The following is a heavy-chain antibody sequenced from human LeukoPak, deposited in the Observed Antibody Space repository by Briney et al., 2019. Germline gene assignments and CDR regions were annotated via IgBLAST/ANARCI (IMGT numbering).Heavy chain of an antibody. V-gene: IGHV3-66*01. Sequence: GGSLRLSCEASGFTFSAYAMTWVRQAPGKGLEWVSSIYSGGSTYYTDSVKGRFTISRDNSKNTLYLQMNSLRAEDTAVYYCARDLAGYNSFDYWGQGTLVTVSS. CDR3: ARDLAGYNSFDY. J-gene: IGHJ4*02. D-gene: IGHD5-24*01. CDR2: IYSGGST. CDR1: GFTFSAYA.